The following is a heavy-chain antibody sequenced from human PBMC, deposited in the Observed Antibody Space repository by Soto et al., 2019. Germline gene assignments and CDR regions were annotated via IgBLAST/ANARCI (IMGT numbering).Heavy chain of an antibody. J-gene: IGHJ4*01. V-gene: IGHV3-23*01. CDR3: ARLTTY. CDR1: GFTFASAS. CDR2: VTPSGDAT. Sequence: GGSLRLSCETSGFTFASASMSWVRQAPGKGLEWVSSVTPSGDATYSADSVTGRFTISRDTSTHTLHLQMTSLRVDDTTAHYSARLTTYWCHRTLVTVSS.